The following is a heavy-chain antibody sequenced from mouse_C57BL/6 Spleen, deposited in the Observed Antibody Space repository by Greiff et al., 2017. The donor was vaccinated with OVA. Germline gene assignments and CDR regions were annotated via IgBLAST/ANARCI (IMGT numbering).Heavy chain of an antibody. D-gene: IGHD1-1*01. J-gene: IGHJ4*01. Sequence: VQLVEPGGGFVKPGASLKLSCAASGFTFSDYGMHWVRQAPEQGLEWVAYISSCGSTIYYADTVKGRFTISRDNAENTLFLQLTSLRSEDTAKYYCEKNDYGSSYGNYYAMDYWGQGTSVTVSS. CDR3: EKNDYGSSYGNYYAMDY. V-gene: IGHV5-17*01. CDR1: GFTFSDYG. CDR2: ISSCGSTI.